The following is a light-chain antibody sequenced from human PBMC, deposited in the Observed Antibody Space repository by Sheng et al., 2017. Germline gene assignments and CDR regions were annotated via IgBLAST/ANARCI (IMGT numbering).Light chain of an antibody. J-gene: IGKJ4*01. CDR3: QHYYGFPLT. CDR2: DAS. CDR1: QRISSY. V-gene: IGKV3-11*01. Sequence: EIVLTQSPATLSLSPGERATLSCRASQRISSYLAWYQQKPGQAPRLLIYDASNRATGIPGRFSGSGSGTDFTLTISSLQPEDFATYYCQHYYGFPLTFGGGTKVEI.